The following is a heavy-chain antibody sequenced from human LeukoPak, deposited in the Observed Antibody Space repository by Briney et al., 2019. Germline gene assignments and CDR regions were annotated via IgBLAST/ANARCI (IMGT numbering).Heavy chain of an antibody. CDR1: GFTVSIEG. Sequence: GGSLRLSCAASGFTVSIEGMHWVRQAPGKGLEWAAVITYDGTEIHYGDSVKGRFTISRDSFKNTLHLQMNSLRVEDTAVYYCAKEQSSGWYRVADYWGQGTLVTVSS. D-gene: IGHD6-19*01. CDR3: AKEQSSGWYRVADY. J-gene: IGHJ4*02. V-gene: IGHV3-30*18. CDR2: ITYDGTEI.